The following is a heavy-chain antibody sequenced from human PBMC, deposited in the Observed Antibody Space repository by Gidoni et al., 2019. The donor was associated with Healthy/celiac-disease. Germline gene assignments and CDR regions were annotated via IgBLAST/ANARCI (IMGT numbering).Heavy chain of an antibody. CDR3: TRYCSGGSCYNAFDI. D-gene: IGHD2-15*01. CDR1: GFTLGDYA. Sequence: EVQLVESGGGLVQPGRSRRLSSTASGFTLGDYAMSWFRQAPGKGLEWVGFIRSKAYGGTTEYAASVKGRFTISRDDSKSIAYLQMNSLKTEDTAVYYCTRYCSGGSCYNAFDIWGQGTMVTVSS. V-gene: IGHV3-49*03. J-gene: IGHJ3*02. CDR2: IRSKAYGGTT.